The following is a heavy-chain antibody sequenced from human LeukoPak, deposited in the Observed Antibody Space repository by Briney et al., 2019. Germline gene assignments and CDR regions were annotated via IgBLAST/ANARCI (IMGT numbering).Heavy chain of an antibody. J-gene: IGHJ4*02. Sequence: GGSLRLSCAASGFTFSNYAMSCVRQAPGKGLEWVSAISHSGGSTYYGDSVKGRFTISRDNSNNTLYLQMNSLRAEDTAVYYCANVGLSDTAFHYWGQGTLVTVSS. CDR1: GFTFSNYA. V-gene: IGHV3-23*01. CDR3: ANVGLSDTAFHY. CDR2: ISHSGGST. D-gene: IGHD5-18*01.